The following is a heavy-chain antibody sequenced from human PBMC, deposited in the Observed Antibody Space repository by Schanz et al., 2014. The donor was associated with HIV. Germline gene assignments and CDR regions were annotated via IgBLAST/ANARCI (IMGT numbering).Heavy chain of an antibody. Sequence: VQLVESGGGVVQPGKSLRLSCAASGFTFSTNDMHWVRQAPGKGLEWVANIKEDGSEKYHADSVKGRFTISRDNAKNSLFLQMESLRAEDTAVYYCARDGGEVWGQGTTVTVSS. CDR2: IKEDGSEK. J-gene: IGHJ6*02. CDR3: ARDGGEV. CDR1: GFTFSTND. D-gene: IGHD3-16*01. V-gene: IGHV3-7*01.